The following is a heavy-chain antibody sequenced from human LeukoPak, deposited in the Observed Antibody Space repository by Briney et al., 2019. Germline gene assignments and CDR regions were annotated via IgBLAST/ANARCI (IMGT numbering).Heavy chain of an antibody. J-gene: IGHJ4*02. D-gene: IGHD3-10*01. CDR3: ARVGASKEAKTLDY. CDR2: IRQDGGTK. CDR1: GFTFSNYW. V-gene: IGHV3-7*01. Sequence: GGSLRLSCAASGFTFSNYWMTGLRQAPGRGLEWVANIRQDGGTKYYVDSVKGRFTISRDNAMNSLYLQMNSLRAEDTAVYYCARVGASKEAKTLDYWGQGTLVTVSS.